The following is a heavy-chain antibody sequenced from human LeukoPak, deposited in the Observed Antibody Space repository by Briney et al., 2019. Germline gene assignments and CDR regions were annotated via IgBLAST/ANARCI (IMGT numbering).Heavy chain of an antibody. V-gene: IGHV3-21*01. CDR2: ISSSSSYI. CDR1: GFTFRSYS. D-gene: IGHD3-16*01. Sequence: PGGSLRLSCAASGFTFRSYSMNWVRQTPGKGLEWVSSISSSSSYIYYADSVKGRFTISRDNAKNTLYLQMNSLRDEDTAVFYCARSRYDYIWGIDYWGQGTLVTISS. J-gene: IGHJ4*02. CDR3: ARSRYDYIWGIDY.